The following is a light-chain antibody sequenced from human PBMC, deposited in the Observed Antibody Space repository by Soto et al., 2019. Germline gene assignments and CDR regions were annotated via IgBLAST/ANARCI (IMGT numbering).Light chain of an antibody. V-gene: IGKV3-11*01. Sequence: EIVLTQSPATLSLSPGESATLSCRSSQSISNFLAWYQQKPGQAPRLLIYDASHRVTGIPGRFSGSGSGTDFTLTISNLEPEDFAVYHCQQRTSGTFGGGTKVEMK. CDR1: QSISNF. J-gene: IGKJ4*01. CDR3: QQRTSGT. CDR2: DAS.